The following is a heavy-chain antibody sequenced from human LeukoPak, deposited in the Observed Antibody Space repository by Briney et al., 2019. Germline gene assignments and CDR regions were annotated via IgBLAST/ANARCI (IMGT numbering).Heavy chain of an antibody. D-gene: IGHD5-24*01. V-gene: IGHV5-51*01. J-gene: IGHJ4*02. CDR2: THPGGSET. CDR1: GYDFSTNW. CDR3: ARASRDGYNQNFDH. Sequence: LGESLKISCKGLGYDFSTNWNAWVRQRPGKGLEWMGITHPGGSETRYDPSFQGQVTISAGRSTSTAYLQWSSLRASDTAMYYCARASRDGYNQNFDHWGQGTLVTVSS.